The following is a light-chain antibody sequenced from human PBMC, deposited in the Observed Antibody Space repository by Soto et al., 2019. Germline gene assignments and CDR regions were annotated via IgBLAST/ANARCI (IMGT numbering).Light chain of an antibody. CDR2: KAS. CDR1: QSISSW. J-gene: IGKJ2*01. Sequence: DIQMTQSPSTLSASVGDRVTITCRASQSISSWLAWYQQKPGKAPKLLIYKASNLENGVPSRFSGSGSGTDFTLTISCLQPDDFATYYCQQYNTYPYTFGQGTKVEIK. V-gene: IGKV1-5*03. CDR3: QQYNTYPYT.